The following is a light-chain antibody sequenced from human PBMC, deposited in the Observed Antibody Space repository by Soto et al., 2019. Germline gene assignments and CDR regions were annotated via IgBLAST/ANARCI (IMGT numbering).Light chain of an antibody. V-gene: IGKV1-9*01. CDR3: QHRHSYPIT. J-gene: IGKJ5*01. CDR1: QGISSY. Sequence: DIQLTQSPSFLSASVGDRVTITFRASQGISSYLAWYQQKPGKAPNLLIHTASTLQSGVPSRFSGSGSGTEFTLTISSLQPEDFATYYCQHRHSYPITFGQGTRLEIK. CDR2: TAS.